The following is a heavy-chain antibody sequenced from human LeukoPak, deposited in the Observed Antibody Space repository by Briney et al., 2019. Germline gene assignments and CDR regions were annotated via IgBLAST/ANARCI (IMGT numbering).Heavy chain of an antibody. J-gene: IGHJ4*02. CDR3: AKAGSQYYYDSSGYVFRY. Sequence: GRSLRLSCAASGFTFSDYAMSWVRQAPGKGLEWVSAISGSGGSTYYADSVKGRFSISRDNSKNTLYLQMNSLRAEDTAVYYCAKAGSQYYYDSSGYVFRYWGQGTLVTVSS. V-gene: IGHV3-23*01. CDR2: ISGSGGST. D-gene: IGHD3-22*01. CDR1: GFTFSDYA.